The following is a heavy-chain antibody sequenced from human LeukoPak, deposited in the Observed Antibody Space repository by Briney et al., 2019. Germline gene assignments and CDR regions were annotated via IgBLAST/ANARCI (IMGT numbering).Heavy chain of an antibody. D-gene: IGHD5-18*01. CDR3: ARDLRGYSYGSNWFDP. J-gene: IGHJ5*02. Sequence: ASVKVSCKASGGTFSSYAISWVRQAPGQGLEWMGGIIPIFGTANYARKFQGRVTITADESTSTAYMELSSLRSEDTAVYYCARDLRGYSYGSNWFDPWGQGTLVTVSS. V-gene: IGHV1-69*13. CDR1: GGTFSSYA. CDR2: IIPIFGTA.